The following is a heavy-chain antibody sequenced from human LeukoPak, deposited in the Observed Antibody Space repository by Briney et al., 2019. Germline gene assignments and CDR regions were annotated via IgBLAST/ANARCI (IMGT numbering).Heavy chain of an antibody. J-gene: IGHJ4*02. Sequence: GGSLRLSRAASGFTFGNYALHWVRQAPGKGLEWVSGISWNSGSIDYADSVKGRFTISRDNAKNSLDLQMSSLRAEDTALYYCAKDRWSSSSYFDYWGQGTLVTVSS. CDR2: ISWNSGSI. CDR3: AKDRWSSSSYFDY. D-gene: IGHD6-6*01. CDR1: GFTFGNYA. V-gene: IGHV3-9*01.